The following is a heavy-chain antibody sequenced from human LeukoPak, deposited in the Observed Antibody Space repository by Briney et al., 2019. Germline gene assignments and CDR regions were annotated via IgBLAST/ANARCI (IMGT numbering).Heavy chain of an antibody. CDR1: GGSISSYY. J-gene: IGHJ3*02. V-gene: IGHV4-59*01. Sequence: SETLSPTCTVSGGSISSYYWSWIRQPPGKGLEWIGYIYYSGSTNYNPSLKSRVTISVDTSKNQFSLKLSSVTAADTAVYYCARGRFLDAFDIWGQGTMVTVSS. CDR3: ARGRFLDAFDI. CDR2: IYYSGST. D-gene: IGHD3-3*01.